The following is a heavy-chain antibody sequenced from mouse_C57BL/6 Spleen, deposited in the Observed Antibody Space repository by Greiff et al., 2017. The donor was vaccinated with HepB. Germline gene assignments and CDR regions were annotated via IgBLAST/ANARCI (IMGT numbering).Heavy chain of an antibody. D-gene: IGHD5-1*01. CDR3: ARESNYSMDY. J-gene: IGHJ4*01. Sequence: QVQLQQSGAELAKPGASVKLSCKASGYTFTSYWMHWVKQRPGQGLEWIGYINPSSGYTKYNQKFKDKATLTADKSSNTAYMPLSSLTYEDSAVYYCARESNYSMDYWGQGTSVTVSS. CDR2: INPSSGYT. CDR1: GYTFTSYW. V-gene: IGHV1-7*01.